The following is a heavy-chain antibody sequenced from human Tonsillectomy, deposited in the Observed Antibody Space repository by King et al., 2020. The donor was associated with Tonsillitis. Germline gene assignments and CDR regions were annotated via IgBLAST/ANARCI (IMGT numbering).Heavy chain of an antibody. CDR3: ARGPYDFWSGYLNWFDP. CDR2: ISSSGRTI. Sequence: VQLVGSGGGLVQPGGSLRISCAASGFTFSSYEMNWVRQAPGKGLEWVSYISSSGRTIYYADSVKGRFTISRDNAKNSLYLQMNSLRAEDTAVYYCARGPYDFWSGYLNWFDPWGQGTLVTVSS. V-gene: IGHV3-48*03. J-gene: IGHJ5*02. D-gene: IGHD3-3*01. CDR1: GFTFSSYE.